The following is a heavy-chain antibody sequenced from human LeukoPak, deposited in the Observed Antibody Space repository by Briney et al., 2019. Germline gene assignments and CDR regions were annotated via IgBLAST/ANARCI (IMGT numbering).Heavy chain of an antibody. CDR3: ARGSVSSGYPPHI. CDR2: LYYSGST. CDR1: GGSISSSSYY. V-gene: IGHV4-39*01. J-gene: IGHJ4*01. Sequence: PSETLSLTCSVSGGSISSSSYYWGWIRQPPGKGLEWIGSLYYSGSTHYNPSLKSRVTISVDTSKNQFSLKLSSVTAADTAVYYCARGSVSSGYPPHIWGQGTLVIVSS. D-gene: IGHD3-22*01.